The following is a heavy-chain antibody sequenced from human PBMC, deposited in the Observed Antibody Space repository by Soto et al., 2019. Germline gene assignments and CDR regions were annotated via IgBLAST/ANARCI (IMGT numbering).Heavy chain of an antibody. D-gene: IGHD5-12*01. CDR1: GFTFSSYW. CDR3: ARGAAGGYDYFAFDS. V-gene: IGHV3-74*01. CDR2: INSDGSST. Sequence: EVQLVESGGGLVQPGGSLRLSCAASGFTFSSYWMHWVRQAPGKGLVWVSRINSDGSSTSYADSVKGRFTISRDNAKNSRYLQMNSRRAEDTAVYYCARGAAGGYDYFAFDSWGQGTMVTVSS. J-gene: IGHJ3*02.